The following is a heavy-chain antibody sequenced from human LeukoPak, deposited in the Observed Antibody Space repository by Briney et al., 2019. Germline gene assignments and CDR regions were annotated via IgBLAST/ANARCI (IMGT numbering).Heavy chain of an antibody. J-gene: IGHJ4*02. CDR2: ISHSGST. D-gene: IGHD6-19*01. Sequence: SETLSLTCTVSGDSITSRYRTWIRQPPGKGLEWIGYISHSGSTNYNPSIKSRLTMSLDPSKNHFSLKLRSVTAADTAVYYCARDHSSGWNDFWGQGTLVTVSS. CDR1: GDSITSRY. CDR3: ARDHSSGWNDF. V-gene: IGHV4-59*11.